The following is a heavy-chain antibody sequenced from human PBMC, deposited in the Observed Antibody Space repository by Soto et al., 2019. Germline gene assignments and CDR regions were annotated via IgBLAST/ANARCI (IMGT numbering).Heavy chain of an antibody. J-gene: IGHJ6*02. CDR1: GFTFSSYA. D-gene: IGHD2-8*01. V-gene: IGHV3-23*01. CDR3: AKVLMVYAYYYYGMDV. CDR2: ISGSGGST. Sequence: LRLSCAASGFTFSSYAMSWVRQAPGKGLEWVSAISGSGGSTYYADSVKGRFTISRDNSKNTLYLQMNSLRAEGTAVYYCAKVLMVYAYYYYGMDVWGQGTTVTVSS.